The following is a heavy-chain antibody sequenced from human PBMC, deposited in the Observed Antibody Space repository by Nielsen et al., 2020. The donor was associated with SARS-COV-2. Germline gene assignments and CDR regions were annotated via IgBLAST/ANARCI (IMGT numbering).Heavy chain of an antibody. CDR3: AKDWTAIVVVPSGGVDY. CDR2: ISYDGSNK. V-gene: IGHV3-30*18. Sequence: GESLKIPCAASGFTFRNYGMHWVRQAPGKGLEWVAAISYDGSNKYYVDSVKGRFTISRDNSKNTLYLQMSSLREEDTAVYYCAKDWTAIVVVPSGGVDYWGQGTLVTVSS. D-gene: IGHD2-15*01. J-gene: IGHJ4*02. CDR1: GFTFRNYG.